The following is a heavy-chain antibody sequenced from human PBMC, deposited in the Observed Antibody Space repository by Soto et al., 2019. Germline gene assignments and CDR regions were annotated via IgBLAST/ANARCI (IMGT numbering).Heavy chain of an antibody. CDR1: GYDFSNYP. D-gene: IGHD2-15*01. V-gene: IGHV1-3*01. CDR3: ARRGLPSTVGGAAWAYLDH. CDR2: INVANGNT. J-gene: IGHJ4*02. Sequence: ASVKVSCKASGYDFSNYPINWVRQAPGQRPEWVGWINVANGNTQYSRKVQDRVTITRDTSATTVYMLLSSLRSEDTAVYFCARRGLPSTVGGAAWAYLDHWGQGTLVTV.